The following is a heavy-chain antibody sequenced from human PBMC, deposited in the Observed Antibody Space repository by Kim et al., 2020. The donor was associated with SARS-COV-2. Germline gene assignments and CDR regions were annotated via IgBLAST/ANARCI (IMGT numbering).Heavy chain of an antibody. CDR1: GFTFSSYA. CDR3: AKDGPDIVVVVAAINWFDP. Sequence: GGSLRLSCAASGFTFSSYAMSWVRQAPGKGLEWVSAISGSGGSTYYADSVKGRFTISRDNSKNTLYLQMNSLRAEDTAVYYCAKDGPDIVVVVAAINWFDPWGQGTLVTVSS. V-gene: IGHV3-23*01. CDR2: ISGSGGST. J-gene: IGHJ5*02. D-gene: IGHD2-15*01.